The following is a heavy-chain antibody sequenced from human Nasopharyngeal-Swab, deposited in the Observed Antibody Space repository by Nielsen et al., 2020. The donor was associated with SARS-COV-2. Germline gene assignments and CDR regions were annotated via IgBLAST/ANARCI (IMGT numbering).Heavy chain of an antibody. CDR1: GFTVNNEN. V-gene: IGHV3-21*01. CDR2: ISSRSSYI. J-gene: IGHJ4*02. CDR3: ARDRRNLILTGFYDY. D-gene: IGHD3-9*01. Sequence: GGSLRLSCAAAGFTVNNENVNWDRQAAGKGLEWVSSISSRSSYIYYADSVKGRFTISRDNAKNSLYLQMNSLRAEDTAVYYCARDRRNLILTGFYDYWGQGTLVTVSS.